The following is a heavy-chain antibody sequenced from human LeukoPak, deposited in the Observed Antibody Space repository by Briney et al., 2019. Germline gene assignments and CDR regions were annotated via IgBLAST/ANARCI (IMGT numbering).Heavy chain of an antibody. J-gene: IGHJ4*02. CDR2: IYSGGST. CDR3: AREGATTSFDY. V-gene: IGHV3-53*01. D-gene: IGHD1-26*01. Sequence: NWVRQAPGKGLEWVSVIYSGGSTYYADSVKGRFTISRDNSKNTLYLQMNSLRAEDTAVYYCAREGATTSFDYWGQGTLVTVSS.